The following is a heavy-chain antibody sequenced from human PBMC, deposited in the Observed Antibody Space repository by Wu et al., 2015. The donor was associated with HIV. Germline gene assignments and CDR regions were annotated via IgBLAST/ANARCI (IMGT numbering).Heavy chain of an antibody. D-gene: IGHD6-6*01. CDR3: AISYSSSVGFDAFDI. CDR2: INPSGGST. CDR1: GYTFTSYY. V-gene: IGHV1-46*03. J-gene: IGHJ3*02. Sequence: QVQLVQSGAEVKKPGASVKVSCKASGYTFTSYYMHWVRQAPGQGLEWMGIINPSGGSTSYAQKFQGRVTMTRDTSTSTVYMELSSLRSEDTAVYYCAISYSSSVGFDAFDIWGQGTMVTVSS.